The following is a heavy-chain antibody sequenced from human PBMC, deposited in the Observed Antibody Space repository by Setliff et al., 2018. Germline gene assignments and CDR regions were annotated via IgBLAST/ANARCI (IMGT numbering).Heavy chain of an antibody. V-gene: IGHV4-59*01. Sequence: SETLSLTCTVSGGSISSYYWSWIRQPPGKGLEWIGYMYYSGSTNYNPSFKSRVTISVDTSKNQFSLKLSAVTAADTAVYYCARAPPSSGWTPRGYYYYYMDVWGKGTTVTV. CDR3: ARAPPSSGWTPRGYYYYYMDV. J-gene: IGHJ6*03. CDR2: MYYSGST. D-gene: IGHD6-19*01. CDR1: GGSISSYY.